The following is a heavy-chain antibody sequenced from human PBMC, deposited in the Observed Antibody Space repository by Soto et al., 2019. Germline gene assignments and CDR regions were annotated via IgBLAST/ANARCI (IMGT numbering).Heavy chain of an antibody. CDR2: INSGGSST. CDR3: AIRASYYDSSGYFDY. D-gene: IGHD3-22*01. Sequence: PGGSLRLSCAASGFTFSSYWMHWVRQAPGKGLVWVSRINSGGSSTSYADSVKGRFTISRDNANNTLYLQMNSLRAEDTAVYYCAIRASYYDSSGYFDYRGQGTLVTVSS. J-gene: IGHJ4*02. V-gene: IGHV3-74*01. CDR1: GFTFSSYW.